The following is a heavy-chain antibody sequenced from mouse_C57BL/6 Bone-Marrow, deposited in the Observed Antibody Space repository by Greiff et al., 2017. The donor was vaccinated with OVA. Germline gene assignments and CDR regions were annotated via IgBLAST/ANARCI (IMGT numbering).Heavy chain of an antibody. J-gene: IGHJ3*01. CDR3: ATYYYGSSLAWFAY. Sequence: EVQLQESGAELVKPGASVKLSCTASGFNIKDYYMHWVKQRTEQGLEWIGRIDPEDGETKYAPKFPGKATITADTSSNTAYLQLSSLTSEDTSVYYCATYYYGSSLAWFAYWGQGTLVTVSA. CDR1: GFNIKDYY. CDR2: IDPEDGET. V-gene: IGHV14-2*01. D-gene: IGHD1-1*01.